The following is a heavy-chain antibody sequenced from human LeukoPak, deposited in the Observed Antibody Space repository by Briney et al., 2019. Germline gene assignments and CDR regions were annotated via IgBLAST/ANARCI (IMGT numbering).Heavy chain of an antibody. CDR3: ARDKRQVRGVSSGAFDI. Sequence: SETLSLTCTASGGSISNNYWSWIRQPPGKGLEWIGYIYYSGSTNYNPSLKSRVTMSVDTSKNQFSLKLSSVTAADTAVYYCARDKRQVRGVSSGAFDIWGQGTMVTVSS. V-gene: IGHV4-59*12. J-gene: IGHJ3*02. CDR2: IYYSGST. CDR1: GGSISNNY. D-gene: IGHD3-10*01.